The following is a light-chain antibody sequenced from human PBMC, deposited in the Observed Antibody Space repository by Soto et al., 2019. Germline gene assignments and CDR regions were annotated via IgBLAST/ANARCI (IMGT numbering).Light chain of an antibody. CDR1: SSDVGGYNL. CDR3: SSYTSSSIYV. Sequence: QSVLTQPASVSGSPGQSITVSCAATSSDVGGYNLVSWYQQHPGKAPKLIIYEGTERPSGISPRFSGSKSGNTASLTISGLQAEDEADYYCSSYTSSSIYVFGSGTKVTVL. J-gene: IGLJ1*01. CDR2: EGT. V-gene: IGLV2-23*01.